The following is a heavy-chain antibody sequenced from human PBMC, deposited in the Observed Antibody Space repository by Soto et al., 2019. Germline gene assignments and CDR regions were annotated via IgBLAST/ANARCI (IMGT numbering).Heavy chain of an antibody. CDR1: GFTFSSYA. CDR2: ISGSGGST. CDR3: AKESRALRFLEWSTVDYYGMDV. D-gene: IGHD3-3*01. J-gene: IGHJ6*02. V-gene: IGHV3-23*01. Sequence: GGSLRLSCAASGFTFSSYAMSWVRQAPGKGLEWVSAISGSGGSTYYADSVKGRFTISRDNSKNTLYLQMNSLRAEDTAVYYCAKESRALRFLEWSTVDYYGMDVWGQGTTVIVSS.